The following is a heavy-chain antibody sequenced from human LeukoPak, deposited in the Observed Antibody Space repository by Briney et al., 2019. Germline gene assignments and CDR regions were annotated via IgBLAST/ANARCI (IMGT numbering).Heavy chain of an antibody. Sequence: PSETLSLTCTVSGGSISSYYWSRIRQPPGKGLEWIGYIHYSGSPNYNPSLKSRVTISIDTSKNQFSLKLNSVTAADTAVYYCARHSNWNGGVDWFDPWGQGTQVTVSS. CDR1: GGSISSYY. CDR3: ARHSNWNGGVDWFDP. CDR2: IHYSGSP. J-gene: IGHJ5*02. V-gene: IGHV4-59*08. D-gene: IGHD1-20*01.